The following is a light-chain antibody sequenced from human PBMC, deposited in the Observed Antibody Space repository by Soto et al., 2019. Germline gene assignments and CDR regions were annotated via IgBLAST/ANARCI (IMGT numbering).Light chain of an antibody. V-gene: IGKV3-20*01. CDR2: DAF. CDR3: QQCAHSPLT. J-gene: IGKJ1*01. CDR1: QSVSKNY. Sequence: EIVLTQSPGTLSLSPGERATLSCRASQSVSKNYLAWYQQKPGQAPRLLIYDAFNRATGIPDRFIGSGSGTDFTLTIIRLEPEDFAVYYCQQCAHSPLTFGQGTKVEIK.